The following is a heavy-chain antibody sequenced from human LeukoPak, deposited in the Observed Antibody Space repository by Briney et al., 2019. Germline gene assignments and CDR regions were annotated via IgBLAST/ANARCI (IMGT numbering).Heavy chain of an antibody. J-gene: IGHJ4*02. V-gene: IGHV4-61*02. CDR1: GGSISSGSCC. D-gene: IGHD3-22*01. CDR2: IYTSGST. Sequence: SQTLSLTCTVSGGSISSGSCCWSWIRQPAGKGLEWIGGIYTSGSTNYDPSLKSRVTISVDTSRNQFSLKLSSVTAADTAVYYCARAYSSGYYPPENFFNSWGQGTLVTVSS. CDR3: ARAYSSGYYPPENFFNS.